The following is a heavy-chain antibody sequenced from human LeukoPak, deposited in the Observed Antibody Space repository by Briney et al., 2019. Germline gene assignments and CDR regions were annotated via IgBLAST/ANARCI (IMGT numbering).Heavy chain of an antibody. J-gene: IGHJ3*02. Sequence: AETLTLTCTASGVTISSYYLSWIRQPPGKGLEWISYIYYSGSTNYTASLKSRVTISIDTSKNQFSLKLSSVPAAGSAVYYWARRYYGGAKDAFDMWGQGTMVTVSS. V-gene: IGHV4-59*08. CDR3: ARRYYGGAKDAFDM. CDR1: GVTISSYY. CDR2: IYYSGST. D-gene: IGHD3-10*01.